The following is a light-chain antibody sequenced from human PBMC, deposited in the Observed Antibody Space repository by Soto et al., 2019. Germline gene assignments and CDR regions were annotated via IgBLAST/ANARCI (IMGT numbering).Light chain of an antibody. CDR1: SSNIGSNT. CDR2: TNN. CDR3: AAWDDSLNGPV. J-gene: IGLJ3*02. Sequence: QPVLTQPPSASGTPGQRVTISCSGSSSNIGSNTVNWYQQLPGTAPKLLIHTNNQRPSGVPDRFSGSKSGTSASLAIGGLQSEDEADYYCAAWDDSLNGPVFGGGTKLTVL. V-gene: IGLV1-44*01.